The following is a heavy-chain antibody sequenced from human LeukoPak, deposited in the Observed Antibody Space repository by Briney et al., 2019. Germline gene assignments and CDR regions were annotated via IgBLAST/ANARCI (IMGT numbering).Heavy chain of an antibody. D-gene: IGHD3-3*01. CDR3: VRDTIFGVAPGV. V-gene: IGHV3-23*01. CDR1: GFTFLSYA. J-gene: IGHJ4*02. Sequence: GGSLRLSCATSGFTFLSYAMSWVRQAPGKGLEWVSTVSGSGGTTYYADSVKGRFTISRDNSKNTLYLQMNSLRGEDSAIYYCVRDTIFGVAPGVWGQGTLVTVSA. CDR2: VSGSGGTT.